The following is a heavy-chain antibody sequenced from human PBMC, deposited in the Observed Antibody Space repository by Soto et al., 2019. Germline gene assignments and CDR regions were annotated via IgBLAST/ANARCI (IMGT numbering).Heavy chain of an antibody. J-gene: IGHJ5*02. Sequence: SETLSLTCTVPGGSISSGGYYWSWIRQHPGKGLEWIGYIYYSGSTYYNPSLKSRVTISVDTSKNQFSLKLSSVTAADTAVYYCASSRRARPWGLNWFDPWGQGTRVTVSS. CDR1: GGSISSGGYY. CDR3: ASSRRARPWGLNWFDP. V-gene: IGHV4-31*03. CDR2: IYYSGST. D-gene: IGHD6-6*01.